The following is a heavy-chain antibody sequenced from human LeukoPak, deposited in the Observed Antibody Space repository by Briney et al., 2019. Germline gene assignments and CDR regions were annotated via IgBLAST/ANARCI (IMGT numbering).Heavy chain of an antibody. Sequence: PGGSLRLSCAASGFTFNTYWMSWVRQAPGKGLEWVANIKQDGSEKYYVDSVKGLFTISRDNIKNSLYLQMNSLRADDTAVYHCMMSLTAHYYYGMDVWGQGTTVTVSS. CDR2: IKQDGSEK. CDR3: MMSLTAHYYYGMDV. D-gene: IGHD2-21*02. V-gene: IGHV3-7*02. J-gene: IGHJ6*02. CDR1: GFTFNTYW.